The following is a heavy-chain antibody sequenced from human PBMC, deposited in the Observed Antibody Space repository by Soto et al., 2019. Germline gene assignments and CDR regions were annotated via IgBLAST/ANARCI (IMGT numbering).Heavy chain of an antibody. D-gene: IGHD3-3*01. CDR3: ARELPPPYYDFWSCYPPGYYYYGMDV. V-gene: IGHV3-33*01. CDR1: GFTFSSYG. CDR2: IWYDGSNK. Sequence: PGGSLRLSCAASGFTFSSYGMHWVRQAPGKGLEWVAVIWYDGSNKYYADSVKGRFTISRDNSKNTLYLQMNSLRAEDTVVYYCARELPPPYYDFWSCYPPGYYYYGMDVWGRGTSVTGSS. J-gene: IGHJ6*02.